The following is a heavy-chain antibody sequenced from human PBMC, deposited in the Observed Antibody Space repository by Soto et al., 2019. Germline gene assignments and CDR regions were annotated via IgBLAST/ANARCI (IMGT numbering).Heavy chain of an antibody. D-gene: IGHD6-6*01. CDR2: MSSRSVTI. CDR3: ARGGSSSDNGMDV. J-gene: IGHJ6*02. CDR1: GFTFSTYS. Sequence: EVQLVESGGGLVQPGGSLRVSCAASGFTFSTYSMNWVRQAPGKGLEWVSYMSSRSVTIYYTDSVKGPSTISRDNAKNSLYLQMNSLRDEDTAVYYCARGGSSSDNGMDVWGQGTTVTVSS. V-gene: IGHV3-48*02.